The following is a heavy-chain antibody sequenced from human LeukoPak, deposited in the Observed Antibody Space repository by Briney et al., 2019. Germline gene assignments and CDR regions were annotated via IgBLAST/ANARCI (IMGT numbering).Heavy chain of an antibody. CDR1: GYSFTSHW. CDR2: IYPGDSAT. D-gene: IGHD6-19*01. V-gene: IGHV5-51*01. Sequence: GESLKISCKGSGYSFTSHWIAWVRQIPGKGLEWMAIIYPGDSATRYSPSFQGQATISADKSISTAYLQWSSLKASDTAMYYCARPDSTACFDYWGQGTLVTVSS. CDR3: ARPDSTACFDY. J-gene: IGHJ4*02.